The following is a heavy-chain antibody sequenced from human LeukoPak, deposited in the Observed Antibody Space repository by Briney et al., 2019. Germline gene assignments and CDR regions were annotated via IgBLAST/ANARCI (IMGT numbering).Heavy chain of an antibody. V-gene: IGHV3-23*01. CDR3: TTDRITMIVVVPLGV. CDR1: GFTFSSYA. D-gene: IGHD3-22*01. Sequence: AGGSLRLSCAAFGFTFSSYAMSWVRQAPGKGLEWVAVISGSGAWTYYADSVKGRFTISRDNPKNTLYLQMNSLKTEDTAVYYCTTDRITMIVVVPLGVWGQGTLVTVSS. CDR2: ISGSGAWT. J-gene: IGHJ4*02.